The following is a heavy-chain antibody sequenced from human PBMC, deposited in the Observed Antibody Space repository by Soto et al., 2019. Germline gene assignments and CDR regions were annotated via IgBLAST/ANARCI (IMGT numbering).Heavy chain of an antibody. V-gene: IGHV1-18*01. Sequence: QVQLVQSGAEVKKPGASVKVSCKASGYTFTSYGISWVRQAPGQGLEWMGWISAYNGNTNYAQKLQGRVTMTTDTSTSTAYMELKSLRYDDTAVYYCARGVHLRDYIWGRYQSFDYWGQGTLVTVSS. CDR1: GYTFTSYG. J-gene: IGHJ4*02. D-gene: IGHD3-16*02. CDR3: ARGVHLRDYIWGRYQSFDY. CDR2: ISAYNGNT.